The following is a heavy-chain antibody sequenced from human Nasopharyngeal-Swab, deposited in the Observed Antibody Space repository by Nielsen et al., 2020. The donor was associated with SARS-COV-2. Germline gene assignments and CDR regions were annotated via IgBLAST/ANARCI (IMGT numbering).Heavy chain of an antibody. J-gene: IGHJ4*02. CDR2: ISSNGNSK. V-gene: IGHV3-30-3*01. D-gene: IGHD6-19*01. CDR1: GFSTSH. CDR3: AREGFSSGRAGIFDS. Sequence: GESLKISCAASGFSTSHVHWVRQAPGRGLEWVAAISSNGNSKYYADSAKGRFTVSRDNSNNAPYLQVDSLTVEDTAIYYCAREGFSSGRAGIFDSWGQGTLVTVSS.